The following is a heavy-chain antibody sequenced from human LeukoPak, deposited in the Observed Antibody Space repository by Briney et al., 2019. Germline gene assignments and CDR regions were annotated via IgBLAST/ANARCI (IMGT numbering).Heavy chain of an antibody. CDR3: ARDSSSSGQDY. CDR2: IYYSGST. J-gene: IGHJ4*02. Sequence: SETLSLTCTVSGGSISSSSYYWGWIRQPPGEGLEWIGSIYYSGSTYYNPSLKSRVTISVDTSKNQFSLKLSSVTAADTAVYYCARDSSSSGQDYWGQGTLVTVSS. V-gene: IGHV4-39*07. CDR1: GGSISSSSYY. D-gene: IGHD6-6*01.